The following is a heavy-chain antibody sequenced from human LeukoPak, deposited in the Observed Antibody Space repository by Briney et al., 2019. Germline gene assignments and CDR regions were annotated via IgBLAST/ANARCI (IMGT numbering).Heavy chain of an antibody. V-gene: IGHV1-18*04. CDR2: ISAYNGNT. CDR3: ARDFPYSYGYKGDFVY. J-gene: IGHJ4*02. Sequence: GASVKVSCKASGYTFTSYGISWVRQAPGQGLEWMGWISAYNGNTNYAQKLQGRVTMTTDTSTSTAYMELRSLRSDDTAVYYCARDFPYSYGYKGDFVYWGQGTLVTVSS. CDR1: GYTFTSYG. D-gene: IGHD5-18*01.